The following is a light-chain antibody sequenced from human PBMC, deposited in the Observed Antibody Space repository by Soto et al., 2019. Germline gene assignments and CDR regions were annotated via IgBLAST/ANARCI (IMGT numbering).Light chain of an antibody. CDR3: QEYGSPPGT. CDR1: QSVSSSY. J-gene: IGKJ2*01. Sequence: EIVLQQSPGPLSLSPGERATLSCRASQSVSSSYLAWYQQTPGQAPRLLIYGASIRATGIPARFSGSGSGTDFTVTISRLEPDEFAVYDCQEYGSPPGTFGQGTKLESK. CDR2: GAS. V-gene: IGKV3-20*01.